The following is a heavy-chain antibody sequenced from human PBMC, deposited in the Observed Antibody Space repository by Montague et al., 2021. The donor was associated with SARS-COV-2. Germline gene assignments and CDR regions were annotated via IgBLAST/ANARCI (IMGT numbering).Heavy chain of an antibody. CDR3: ARGSYDPDAFDI. D-gene: IGHD3-22*01. V-gene: IGHV4-59*01. CDR2: IYYSGGT. Sequence: SETLSLTCTVSGGSISSYYWSWIRQPPGKGLEWIGSIYYSGGTNYNPSLKSRVTISQDTSKNQFSLKLNSVTAADTAVYYCARGSYDPDAFDIWGQGTMVTVSS. CDR1: GGSISSYY. J-gene: IGHJ3*02.